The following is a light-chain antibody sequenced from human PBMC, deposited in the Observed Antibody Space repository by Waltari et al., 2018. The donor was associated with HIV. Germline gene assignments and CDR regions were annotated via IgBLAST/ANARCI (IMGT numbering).Light chain of an antibody. J-gene: IGLJ3*02. CDR1: SSDLGGYDY. CDR2: DVT. V-gene: IGLV2-14*03. CDR3: TSFTTTTAWV. Sequence: QSALTQPASVSGSLGQSITFSCTGTSSDLGGYDYVSWYQQPPGEAPKIIIYDVTNRPSGISDRFSGSKSGDTASLTISGLQAEDEADYYCTSFTTTTAWVFGGGTKLTVL.